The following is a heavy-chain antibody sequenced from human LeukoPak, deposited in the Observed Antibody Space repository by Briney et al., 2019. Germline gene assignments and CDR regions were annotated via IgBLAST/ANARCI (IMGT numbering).Heavy chain of an antibody. CDR2: INPNSGGT. D-gene: IGHD3-10*01. CDR1: GYTFTGYY. J-gene: IGHJ4*02. Sequence: ASVTVSCKASGYTFTGYYMHWVRQAPGQGLEWMGWINPNSGGTNYAQKFQGRVTMTRDTSISTAYMELSRLRSDDTAVYYCARSMVRGYHPMGSDYWGQGTLVTVSS. V-gene: IGHV1-2*02. CDR3: ARSMVRGYHPMGSDY.